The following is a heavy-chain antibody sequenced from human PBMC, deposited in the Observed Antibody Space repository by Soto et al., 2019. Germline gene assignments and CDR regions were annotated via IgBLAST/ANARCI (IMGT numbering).Heavy chain of an antibody. Sequence: QVQLVQSGAEVKKPGASVKVSCKASGYTFTGYYMHWVRQSPGQGLEWMGWINPNSGGTNYAQKFQGWVTMTRDTSMSTAYMELSRLRSDDTAVYYCARAPIYYEATGFGFDPWGQGTLVTVSS. CDR1: GYTFTGYY. D-gene: IGHD3-22*01. J-gene: IGHJ5*02. V-gene: IGHV1-2*04. CDR3: ARAPIYYEATGFGFDP. CDR2: INPNSGGT.